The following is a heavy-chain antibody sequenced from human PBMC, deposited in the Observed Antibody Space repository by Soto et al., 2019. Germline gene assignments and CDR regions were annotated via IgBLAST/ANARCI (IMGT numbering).Heavy chain of an antibody. V-gene: IGHV4-31*03. Sequence: QVQLQESGPGLVKPSQTLSLTCSVSGGSINSGYYYWGWIRQHPGKGLEWIGFMSSSGSAFYNPSLQSRISISEDTTLDQFSLKVYSVTAADTAVYYCASSVTARLDAINLWGQGTKVSVSS. CDR1: GGSINSGYYY. CDR2: MSSSGSA. CDR3: ASSVTARLDAINL. J-gene: IGHJ3*01. D-gene: IGHD6-6*01.